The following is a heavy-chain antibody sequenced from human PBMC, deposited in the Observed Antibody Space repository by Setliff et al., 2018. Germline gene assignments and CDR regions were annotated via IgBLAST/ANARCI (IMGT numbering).Heavy chain of an antibody. CDR1: GFTFDDYG. D-gene: IGHD3-10*01. V-gene: IGHV3-20*04. Sequence: GGSLRLSCAASGFTFDDYGMSWVRQAPGKGLEWVSGIKWSGASTGYADSVKGRFTISRDNAKNSLYLQMNSLRSDDTAVYYCARGNDYHGSGSYWAKDVWGKGTTVTVSS. CDR3: ARGNDYHGSGSYWAKDV. CDR2: IKWSGAST. J-gene: IGHJ6*04.